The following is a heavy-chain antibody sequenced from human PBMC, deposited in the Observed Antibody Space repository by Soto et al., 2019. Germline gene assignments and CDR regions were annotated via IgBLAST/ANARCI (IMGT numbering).Heavy chain of an antibody. D-gene: IGHD6-19*01. V-gene: IGHV1-3*01. CDR3: ARGHSGWYYLGDN. Sequence: QVHLVQSGAEVKKPGASVKVSCKASGYTVSDYAICWVRQAPRQSLEWMGWITPGDGKPRYSEKFQGRVTITWDTSATTAYMELSSLRSADTAVYYCARGHSGWYYLGDNWGQGTLVTVSS. CDR2: ITPGDGKP. J-gene: IGHJ4*02. CDR1: GYTVSDYA.